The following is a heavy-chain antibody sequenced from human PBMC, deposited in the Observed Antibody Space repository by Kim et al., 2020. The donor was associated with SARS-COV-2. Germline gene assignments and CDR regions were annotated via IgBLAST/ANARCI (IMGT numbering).Heavy chain of an antibody. D-gene: IGHD6-19*01. Sequence: GGSLRLSCAASGFTFSSYGMHWVRQAPGKGLEWVAVISYDGSNKYYADSVKGRFTISRDNSKNTLYLQMNSLRAEDTAVYYCAKDRGYSSGWIPPQGMDVWGQGTTVTVSS. CDR1: GFTFSSYG. V-gene: IGHV3-30*18. J-gene: IGHJ6*02. CDR2: ISYDGSNK. CDR3: AKDRGYSSGWIPPQGMDV.